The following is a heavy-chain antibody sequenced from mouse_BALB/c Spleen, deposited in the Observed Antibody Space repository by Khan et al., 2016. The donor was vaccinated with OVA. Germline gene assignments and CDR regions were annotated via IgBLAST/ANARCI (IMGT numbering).Heavy chain of an antibody. CDR3: ERMRGYGYFDV. J-gene: IGHJ1*01. CDR2: INTYTGEP. V-gene: IGHV9-3-1*01. Sequence: QIQLVQSGPELKKPGETVKISCKASGYTFTNYGMNWVKQAPGKGLKWMGWINTYTGEPTYADDFKGRFAFSLESSASTAYLQINNLKNEDTAKEYCERMRGYGYFDVGGAGTTVTVAS. CDR1: GYTFTNYG.